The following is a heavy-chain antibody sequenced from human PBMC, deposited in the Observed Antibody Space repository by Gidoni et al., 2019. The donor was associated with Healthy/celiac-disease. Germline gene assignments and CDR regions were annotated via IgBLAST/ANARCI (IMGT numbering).Heavy chain of an antibody. D-gene: IGHD3-22*01. Sequence: QVQLVESGGGLVKPGGSLRLSWAASGFTFSDYYMSWIRQAPGKGLEWVSYISSSSSYTNYADSVKGRFTISRDNAKNSLYLQMNSLRAEDTAVYYCARLDYYDSSGFSPDYWGQGTLVTVSS. V-gene: IGHV3-11*06. CDR1: GFTFSDYY. CDR2: ISSSSSYT. CDR3: ARLDYYDSSGFSPDY. J-gene: IGHJ4*02.